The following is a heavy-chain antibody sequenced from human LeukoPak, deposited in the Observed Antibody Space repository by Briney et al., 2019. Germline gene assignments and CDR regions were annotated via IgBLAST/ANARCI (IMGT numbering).Heavy chain of an antibody. Sequence: GGSLRLSCAASGFTFSSYAMHWVRQAPGKGLEWVAVISYDGSNKYYADSVKGRFTISRDNSKNTLYPQMNSLRVEDTAVYYCARERTTTVVRYGMDVWGQGTTVTVSS. CDR1: GFTFSSYA. J-gene: IGHJ6*02. V-gene: IGHV3-30*14. CDR3: ARERTTTVVRYGMDV. CDR2: ISYDGSNK. D-gene: IGHD4-23*01.